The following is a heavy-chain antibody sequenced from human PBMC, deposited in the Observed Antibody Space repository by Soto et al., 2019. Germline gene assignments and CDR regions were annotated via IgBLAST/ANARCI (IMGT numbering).Heavy chain of an antibody. J-gene: IGHJ4*02. CDR3: ISLSFSSSWYY. Sequence: EVQLVESGGGLVQPGGSLKLSCAASGLTFTGSAMHWVRQASGKGLEWVGRIRSKANSFATAYAASVKDRFIISRDDSKNTAYLQMNSLKNEDTAMYYCISLSFSSSWYYWGQGTLVTVSS. CDR1: GLTFTGSA. V-gene: IGHV3-73*02. CDR2: IRSKANSFAT. D-gene: IGHD6-13*01.